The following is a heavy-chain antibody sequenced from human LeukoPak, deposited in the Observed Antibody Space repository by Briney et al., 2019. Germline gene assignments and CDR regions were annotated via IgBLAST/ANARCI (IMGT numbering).Heavy chain of an antibody. D-gene: IGHD6-13*01. CDR1: GFSFSTYA. Sequence: PGGSLRLSCAASGFSFSTYAMSWVRQSAGKGLEWVSGVSASGGNIYYADSVRGRFTISRDNSKNTLYLLMSSMTAEDTAVYYCAKASQQSNNAYYYFDSWGQGTRVTVSS. CDR3: AKASQQSNNAYYYFDS. CDR2: VSASGGNI. V-gene: IGHV3-23*01. J-gene: IGHJ4*02.